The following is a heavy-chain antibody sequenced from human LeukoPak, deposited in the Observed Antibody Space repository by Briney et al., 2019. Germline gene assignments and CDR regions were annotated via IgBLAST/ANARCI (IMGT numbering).Heavy chain of an antibody. D-gene: IGHD5-24*01. J-gene: IGHJ6*03. CDR2: INEDGSEK. CDR3: ARGETMDV. V-gene: IGHV3-7*01. CDR1: EFSFVAYW. Sequence: GGSLRLSCVALEFSFVAYWMSWVRQAPGKGPEWVANINEDGSEKHYVGSVRGRFTISRDNADNSLHLQMNSLRPEDMAVYYCARGETMDVWGKGTTVTVSS.